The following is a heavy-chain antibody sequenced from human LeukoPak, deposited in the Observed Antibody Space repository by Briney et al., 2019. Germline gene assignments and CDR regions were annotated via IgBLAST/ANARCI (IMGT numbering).Heavy chain of an antibody. CDR2: ISSDGTQK. CDR3: AKSLGGYNTGDYYYYGMDV. Sequence: GGSLRLSCAASGFTFNNYGMHWVRQAPGKGLEWVAVISSDGTQKYYADSVKGRVTTSRDDFKKTVYLQMNSLRGEDTAVYYCAKSLGGYNTGDYYYYGMDVWGQGTTVSVSS. J-gene: IGHJ6*02. D-gene: IGHD5-24*01. CDR1: GFTFNNYG. V-gene: IGHV3-30*18.